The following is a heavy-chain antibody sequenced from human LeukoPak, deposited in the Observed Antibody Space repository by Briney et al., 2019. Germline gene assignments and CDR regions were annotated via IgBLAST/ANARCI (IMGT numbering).Heavy chain of an antibody. V-gene: IGHV1-69*01. CDR1: GGTFSSYA. CDR2: IIPIFGTA. Sequence: SVKVSCKASGGTFSSYAISWLRQAPGQGLAWMGGIIPIFGTANYAQKFQGRVTITADESTSTAYMELSSLRSEDTAVYYCARGGRGVVIDGYYYMDVWGKGTTVTVSS. D-gene: IGHD3-3*01. CDR3: ARGGRGVVIDGYYYMDV. J-gene: IGHJ6*03.